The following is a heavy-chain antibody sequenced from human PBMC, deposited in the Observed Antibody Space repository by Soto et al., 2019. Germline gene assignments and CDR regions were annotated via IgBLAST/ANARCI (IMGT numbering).Heavy chain of an antibody. D-gene: IGHD2-15*01. V-gene: IGHV4-34*01. CDR1: GGSFSGYY. CDR3: ARGPIVVVVAASYYMDV. J-gene: IGHJ6*03. CDR2: INHSGST. Sequence: PSETLSLTCAFYGGSFSGYYWSWIRQPPGKGLEWIGEINHSGSTNYNPSLKSRVTISVDTSKNQFSLKLSSVTAADTAVYYCARGPIVVVVAASYYMDVWGKGTTVTVSS.